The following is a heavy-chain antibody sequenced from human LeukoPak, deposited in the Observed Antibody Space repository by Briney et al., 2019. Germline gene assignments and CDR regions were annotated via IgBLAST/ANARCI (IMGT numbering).Heavy chain of an antibody. D-gene: IGHD3-10*01. J-gene: IGHJ3*02. Sequence: ASVKVSCKASGYTFSTYYMHWVRQAPGQGLEWVGIINPSGGTTTYAQKFQGRVTMTRDTSTSTVYMELSSLRIEDTAVYYCVRDGEVIIKPAASFPHDAFDIWGQGTMVIVSS. CDR2: INPSGGTT. CDR1: GYTFSTYY. CDR3: VRDGEVIIKPAASFPHDAFDI. V-gene: IGHV1-46*01.